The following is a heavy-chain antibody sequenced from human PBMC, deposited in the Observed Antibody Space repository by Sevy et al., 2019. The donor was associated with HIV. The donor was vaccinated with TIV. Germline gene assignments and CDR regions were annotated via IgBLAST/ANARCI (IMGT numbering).Heavy chain of an antibody. J-gene: IGHJ6*02. D-gene: IGHD3-10*01. V-gene: IGHV4-59*01. Sequence: SETLSLTCTVSGGSISSYYWSWIRQPPGKGLEWIGYIYYSGSTNYNPSLKSRVTISVDTSKNQFSLKLSSVTAGDTAYAPPFKGRVSNSVDTSKDEFSLKLGSVTPADTAVYYCAGDGYYYGSGSYYNVGLGMDVWGQGTTVTVSS. CDR1: GGSISSYY. CDR2: IYYSGST. CDR3: FKGRVSNSVDTSKDEFSLKLGSVTPADTAVYYCAGDGYYYGSGSYYNVGLGMDV.